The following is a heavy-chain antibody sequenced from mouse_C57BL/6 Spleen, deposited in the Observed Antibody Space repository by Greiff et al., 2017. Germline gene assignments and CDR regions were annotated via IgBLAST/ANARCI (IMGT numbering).Heavy chain of an antibody. V-gene: IGHV5-17*01. D-gene: IGHD1-1*01. J-gene: IGHJ2*01. CDR2: ISSGSSTI. CDR3: ARSSRAYYFDF. Sequence: EMKLVESGGGLVKPGGSLKLSCAASGFTFSDYGMPWVRQAPEQGLEWVAYISSGSSTIYYADTVKGRFTISRDNAKNTLFLQMTSLRSEDTAMYYCARSSRAYYFDFWGQGTTLTVSS. CDR1: GFTFSDYG.